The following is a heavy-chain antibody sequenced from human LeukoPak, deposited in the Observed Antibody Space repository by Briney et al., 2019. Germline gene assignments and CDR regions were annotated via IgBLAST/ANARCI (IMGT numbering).Heavy chain of an antibody. CDR3: ATDLTYYYDSTPEVF. CDR1: GYTFTGYY. D-gene: IGHD3-22*01. CDR2: INPDSGGT. J-gene: IGHJ4*02. Sequence: ASVKVSCKASGYTFTGYYMHWVRQAPGQGLEWMGWINPDSGGTNYAQKFQGRVTMTRDTSTDTAYMELSSLRSEDTAVYYCATDLTYYYDSTPEVFWGQGTLVTVSS. V-gene: IGHV1-2*02.